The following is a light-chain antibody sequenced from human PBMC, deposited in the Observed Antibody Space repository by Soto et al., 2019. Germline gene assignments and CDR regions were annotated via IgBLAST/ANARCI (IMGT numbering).Light chain of an antibody. CDR1: QGISSY. CDR2: AAS. V-gene: IGKV1-8*01. Sequence: AIRMTQSPSSLSASTGDRVTITCRASQGISSYLAWYQQKPGKAPKLLIYAASTLQSGVPSRFSGSGSGTDFTLTISCLQSEDFAVYFCQHHGYLIGFGGGTKLESK. CDR3: QHHGYLIG. J-gene: IGKJ4*01.